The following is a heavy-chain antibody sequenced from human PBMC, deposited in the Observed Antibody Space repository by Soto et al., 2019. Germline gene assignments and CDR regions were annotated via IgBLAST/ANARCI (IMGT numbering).Heavy chain of an antibody. CDR3: ARLRIATNNYKWFDP. CDR2: IYVTGAV. J-gene: IGHJ5*02. CDR1: GAALNSGNYY. D-gene: IGHD2-21*01. Sequence: SETLSLTCSFSGAALNSGNYYWSCIRQVPGKGLEWIGHIYVTGAVDYNPSLRDRITISQDTSERQFSLNLRLVTAADTAVYYCARLRIATNNYKWFDPWGQGTLVTVSS. V-gene: IGHV4-31*03.